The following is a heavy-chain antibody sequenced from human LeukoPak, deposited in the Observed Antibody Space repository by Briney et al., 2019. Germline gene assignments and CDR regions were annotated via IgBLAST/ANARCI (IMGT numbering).Heavy chain of an antibody. CDR2: IYSGGST. CDR1: GFTVSSNY. Sequence: GGSLRLSCAASGFTVSSNYMSWVRQAPGKGLEWVSVIYSGGSTYYADSVKGRFTISRDNSKNTLYLQMNSLRAEDTAVYYCARDYGSGSYFWFDPWGQGTLVTVSS. D-gene: IGHD3-10*01. J-gene: IGHJ5*02. V-gene: IGHV3-53*01. CDR3: ARDYGSGSYFWFDP.